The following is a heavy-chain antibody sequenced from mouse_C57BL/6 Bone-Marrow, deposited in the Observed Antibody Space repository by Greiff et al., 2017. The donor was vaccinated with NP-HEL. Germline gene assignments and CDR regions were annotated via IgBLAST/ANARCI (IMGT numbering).Heavy chain of an antibody. CDR1: GYAFSSYW. D-gene: IGHD2-5*01. CDR2: IYPGDGDT. CDR3: ARGYYSNSWFAY. Sequence: QVHVKQSGAELVKPGASVKISCKASGYAFSSYWMNWVKQRPGKGLEWIGQIYPGDGDTNYNGKFKGKATLTADKSSSTAYMQLSSLTSEDSAVYFCARGYYSNSWFAYWGQGTLVTVSA. J-gene: IGHJ3*01. V-gene: IGHV1-80*01.